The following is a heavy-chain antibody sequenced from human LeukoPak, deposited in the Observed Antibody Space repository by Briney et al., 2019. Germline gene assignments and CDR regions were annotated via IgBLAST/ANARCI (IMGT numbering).Heavy chain of an antibody. CDR1: GGSISSYH. Sequence: SETLSLTCTVSGGSISSYHWSWIRQPPGKGLEWIGYFIYSGNINYNPSLKSRVTISVDTSKNRFSLKLTSVTAADTAVYYCASPFSDNSGGAFDIWGQGTMVTVSS. D-gene: IGHD2/OR15-2a*01. J-gene: IGHJ3*02. CDR2: FIYSGNI. V-gene: IGHV4-59*12. CDR3: ASPFSDNSGGAFDI.